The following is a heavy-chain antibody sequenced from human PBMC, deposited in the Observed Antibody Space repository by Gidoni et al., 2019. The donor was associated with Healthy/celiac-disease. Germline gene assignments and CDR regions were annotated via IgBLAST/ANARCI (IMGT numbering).Heavy chain of an antibody. J-gene: IGHJ4*02. D-gene: IGHD1-20*01. V-gene: IGHV3-30*18. CDR2: ISYDGSNK. CDR3: AKDWGYNWNYPDY. Sequence: CAASGFTFSSYGMHWVRKAPGKGLEWVAVISYDGSNKYYADSVKGRFTISRDNSKNTLYLQMNSLRAEDTAVYYCAKDWGYNWNYPDYWGQGTLVTVSS. CDR1: GFTFSSYG.